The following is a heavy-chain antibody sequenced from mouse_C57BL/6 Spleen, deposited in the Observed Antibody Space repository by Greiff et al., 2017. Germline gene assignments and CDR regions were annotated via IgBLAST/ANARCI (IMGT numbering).Heavy chain of an antibody. CDR2: INPNNGGT. CDR3: ARRDYESRGYYAMDY. CDR1: GYPFTDYN. D-gene: IGHD2-4*01. J-gene: IGHJ4*01. Sequence: EVQLQQSGPELVKPGASVTIPCKASGYPFTDYNMDWVKQTHGKSLEWIGDINPNNGGTSYNQKFKGKATLTVDKSSSTAYMELRSLTSEDTAVYYCARRDYESRGYYAMDYWGQGTSVTVSS. V-gene: IGHV1-18*01.